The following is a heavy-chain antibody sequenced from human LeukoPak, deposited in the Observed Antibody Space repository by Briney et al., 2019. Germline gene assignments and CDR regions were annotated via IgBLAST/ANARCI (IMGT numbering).Heavy chain of an antibody. D-gene: IGHD1-14*01. J-gene: IGHJ4*02. CDR2: ISSSSSYI. V-gene: IGHV3-21*01. Sequence: KPGRSLRLSCAASGFTFSSYWMHWVRQAPGKGLEWVSSISSSSSYIYYADSVKGRFTISRDNAKKSLYLQINSLRAEDTAVYYCARDLTCDYWGQGTLVTVSS. CDR3: ARDLTCDY. CDR1: GFTFSSYW.